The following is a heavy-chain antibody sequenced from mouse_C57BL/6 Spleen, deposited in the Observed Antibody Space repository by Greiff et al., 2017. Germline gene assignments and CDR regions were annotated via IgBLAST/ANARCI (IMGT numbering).Heavy chain of an antibody. V-gene: IGHV8-8*01. Sequence: QVTLKECGPGILQPSQTLSLTCSFSGFSLSTFGMGVGWIRQPSGQGLEWLAHIWWDDDTYSNPALESRPTISKDTSKHQVFLKIANVDTADTATYYCARIATDSSCYSDYWGQGTTLTVSS. CDR1: GFSLSTFGMG. D-gene: IGHD3-2*01. CDR2: IWWDDDT. J-gene: IGHJ2*01. CDR3: ARIATDSSCYSDY.